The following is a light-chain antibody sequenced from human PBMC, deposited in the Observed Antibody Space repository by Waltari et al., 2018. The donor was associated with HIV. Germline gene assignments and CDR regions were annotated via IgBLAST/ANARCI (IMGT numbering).Light chain of an antibody. V-gene: IGLV6-57*01. Sequence: NFMLTQPHSVSESPGKTLTISCTRSSGDIARNYVQWYQQRPGSSPTTVIYEDYERPSGVPDRFSGSIDSSSNSASLTISGLKTDDEADYYCQSYDNGNWVLGGGTKLTVL. CDR1: SGDIARNY. CDR3: QSYDNGNWV. CDR2: EDY. J-gene: IGLJ3*02.